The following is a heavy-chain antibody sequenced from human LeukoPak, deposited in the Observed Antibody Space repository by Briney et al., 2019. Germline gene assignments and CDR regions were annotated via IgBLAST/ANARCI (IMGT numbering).Heavy chain of an antibody. CDR3: ARVQRQWELLIAYFDY. D-gene: IGHD1-26*01. CDR2: ISYDGSNK. V-gene: IGHV3-30*04. Sequence: GGSLRLSCAASGFTFSSYAMHWVRQAPGKGLEWVAVISYDGSNKYYADSVKGRFTISRDNSKNTLYLQMNSLRAEDVAVYYCARVQRQWELLIAYFDYWGQGTLVTVSS. CDR1: GFTFSSYA. J-gene: IGHJ4*02.